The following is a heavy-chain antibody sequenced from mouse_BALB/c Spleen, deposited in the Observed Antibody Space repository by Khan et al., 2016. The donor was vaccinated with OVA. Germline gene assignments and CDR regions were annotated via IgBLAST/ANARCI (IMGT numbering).Heavy chain of an antibody. J-gene: IGHJ4*01. CDR2: IYPGDGDT. V-gene: IGHV1-87*01. D-gene: IGHD1-1*01. CDR1: GHTFTNYW. CDR3: ELRRYSLNW. Sequence: VQLQESGAELARPGASVKLSCKASGHTFTNYWMQWVKQRPGQGLEWIGAIYPGDGDTRYTQKFKGKATLTADKSSSTAYMQLSSLASEDSAVYYGELRRYSLNWWGQGTSVTVAS.